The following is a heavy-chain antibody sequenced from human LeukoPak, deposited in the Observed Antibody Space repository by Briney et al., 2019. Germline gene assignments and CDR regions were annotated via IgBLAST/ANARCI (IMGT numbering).Heavy chain of an antibody. CDR1: GGTFSSYA. Sequence: SVKVSCKASGGTFSSYAISWVRQAPGQGLEWMGGIIPIFGTTNYAQKFQDRVTITADKSTSTAYMELSSLRSEDTAVYYCARVVGLTGYSSSWYSGYYYYMDVWDKGTTVTVSS. D-gene: IGHD6-13*01. CDR3: ARVVGLTGYSSSWYSGYYYYMDV. V-gene: IGHV1-69*06. J-gene: IGHJ6*03. CDR2: IIPIFGTT.